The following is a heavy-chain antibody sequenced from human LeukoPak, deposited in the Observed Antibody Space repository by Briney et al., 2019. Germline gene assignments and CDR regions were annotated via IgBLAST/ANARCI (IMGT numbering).Heavy chain of an antibody. Sequence: GGSLRLSCAASGFTFSSYSMNWVRQAPGKGLEWVSSISSSSSYIYYADSVKGRFTISRDNSKNTLYLQMNSLRAEDTAVYYCAKRVFGSSFDPWGQGTLVTVSS. J-gene: IGHJ5*02. CDR1: GFTFSSYS. CDR3: AKRVFGSSFDP. V-gene: IGHV3-21*04. D-gene: IGHD3-16*01. CDR2: ISSSSSYI.